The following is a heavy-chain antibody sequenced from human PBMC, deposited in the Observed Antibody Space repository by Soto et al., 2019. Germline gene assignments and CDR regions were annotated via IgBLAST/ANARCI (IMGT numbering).Heavy chain of an antibody. V-gene: IGHV4-39*01. D-gene: IGHD3-10*01. J-gene: IGHJ5*02. CDR1: GGAVSSSGYD. CDR3: ARRGIMVRGVHWFDP. Sequence: XTLSLPCTVSGGAVSSSGYDWGWIRQPRGKGLEWIGIIYYSGGTYYNPSIKSRLTISVDTSKRQFSPKLSSATAADTAVYYCARRGIMVRGVHWFDPWGQGTLVTVSS. CDR2: IYYSGGT.